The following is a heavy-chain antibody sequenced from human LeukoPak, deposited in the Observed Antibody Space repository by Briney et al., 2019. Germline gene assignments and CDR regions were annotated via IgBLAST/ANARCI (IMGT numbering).Heavy chain of an antibody. J-gene: IGHJ6*02. CDR2: INPNSGGT. CDR1: GYTFTGYY. Sequence: ASVKVSCKASGYTFTGYYMHWVRQAPGQGLEWMGWINPNSGGTNYAQRFQGRVTMTRDTSISTAYLELSRLRSDDPAVYYCARDFRFDWLLGIYYYYGMDVWGQGTTVTVSS. CDR3: ARDFRFDWLLGIYYYYGMDV. V-gene: IGHV1-2*02. D-gene: IGHD3-9*01.